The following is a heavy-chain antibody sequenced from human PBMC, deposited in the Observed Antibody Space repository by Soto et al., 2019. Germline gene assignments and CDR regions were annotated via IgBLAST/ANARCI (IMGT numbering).Heavy chain of an antibody. CDR1: GFTFSSYW. J-gene: IGHJ4*02. Sequence: PGGSLRLSCAASGFTFSSYWMHWVRQAPGKGLVWVSRINSDGSSTSYADSVKGRFTISRDNAKNTLYLQMNSLRAEDTAVYYCAFYGTNGLGRIFDYWGQGTLVTVSS. V-gene: IGHV3-74*01. CDR3: AFYGTNGLGRIFDY. D-gene: IGHD1-26*01. CDR2: INSDGSST.